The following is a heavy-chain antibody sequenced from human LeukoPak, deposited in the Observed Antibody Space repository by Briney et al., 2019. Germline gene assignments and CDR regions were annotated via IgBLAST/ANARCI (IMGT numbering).Heavy chain of an antibody. CDR2: IIPIFGTA. V-gene: IGHV1-69*05. Sequence: SVKVSCKASGGTSSSYAISWVRQAPGQGLEWMGGIIPIFGTANYAQKFQGRVTITTDESTSTAYMELSSLRSEDTAVYYCARGLIPLYYFDYWGQGTLVTVSS. CDR1: GGTSSSYA. D-gene: IGHD2-8*01. J-gene: IGHJ4*02. CDR3: ARGLIPLYYFDY.